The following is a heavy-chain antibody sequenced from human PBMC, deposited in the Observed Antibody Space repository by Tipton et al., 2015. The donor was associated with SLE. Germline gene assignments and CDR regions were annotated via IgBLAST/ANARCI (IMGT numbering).Heavy chain of an antibody. Sequence: SLRLSCAASGFTFSSYAMSWVRQAPGKGLEWVSAISGSGGSTYYADSVKGRFTISRDNSKNTLYLQMNSLRAEDTAVYYCARAGGPSGYYYYYMDVWGKGTTVTVSS. D-gene: IGHD3-10*01. CDR3: ARAGGPSGYYYYYMDV. CDR1: GFTFSSYA. CDR2: ISGSGGST. V-gene: IGHV3-23*01. J-gene: IGHJ6*03.